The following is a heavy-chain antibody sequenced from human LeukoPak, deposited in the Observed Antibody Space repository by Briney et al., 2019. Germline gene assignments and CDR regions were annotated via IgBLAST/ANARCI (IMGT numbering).Heavy chain of an antibody. D-gene: IGHD6-13*01. CDR2: ISVYNGNP. CDR1: GYTFINYG. J-gene: IGHJ6*03. V-gene: IGHV1-18*01. CDR3: ARVFMAAAGDYNYFYMDV. Sequence: ASVKVSCKASGYTFINYGISWVRQAPGQGLDWMGWISVYNGNPNYTQKLQGRVTMTTYTSTRTAYMELWSLRSDDTAVYYCARVFMAAAGDYNYFYMDVWGKGTTVTVSS.